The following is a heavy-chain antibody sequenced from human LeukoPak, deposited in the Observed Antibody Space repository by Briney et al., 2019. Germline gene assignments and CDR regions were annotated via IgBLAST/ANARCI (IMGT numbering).Heavy chain of an antibody. CDR2: INTDGSST. CDR3: ARDRIVVVPAAGGLFNWFDP. Sequence: QPGGSLRLSCAASGFTFSSYWMHWVRPAPGKGLVWVSRINTDGSSTSYADSVKGRFTISRDNAKNTLYLQMNSLRAEDTAVYYCARDRIVVVPAAGGLFNWFDPWGQGTLVTVSS. V-gene: IGHV3-74*01. CDR1: GFTFSSYW. J-gene: IGHJ5*02. D-gene: IGHD2-2*01.